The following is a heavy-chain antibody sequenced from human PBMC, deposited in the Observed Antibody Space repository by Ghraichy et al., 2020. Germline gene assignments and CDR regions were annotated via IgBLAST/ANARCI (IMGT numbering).Heavy chain of an antibody. CDR1: GFTFSSYW. J-gene: IGHJ4*02. CDR3: ARATRFLEWLSGPGDLYFDY. CDR2: INSDGSST. D-gene: IGHD3-3*01. Sequence: GGSLRLSCAASGFTFSSYWMHWVRQAPGKGLVWVSRINSDGSSTSYADSVKGRFTISRDNAKNTLYLQMNSLRAEDTAVYYCARATRFLEWLSGPGDLYFDYWGQGTLVTVSS. V-gene: IGHV3-74*01.